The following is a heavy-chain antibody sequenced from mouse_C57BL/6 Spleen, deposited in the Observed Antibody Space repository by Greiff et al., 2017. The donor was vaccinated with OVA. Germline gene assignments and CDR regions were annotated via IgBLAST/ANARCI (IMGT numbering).Heavy chain of an antibody. CDR2: IYPGNSDT. J-gene: IGHJ3*01. V-gene: IGHV1-5*01. Sequence: EVQLQQSGTVLARPGASVKMSCKTSGYTFTSYWMHWVKQRPGQGLEWIGAIYPGNSDTSYNQKFKGKAKLTAVTSASTAYMELSSLTNEDSAVYYCTREDSSGYPAWFAYWGQGTLVTVSA. D-gene: IGHD3-2*02. CDR1: GYTFTSYW. CDR3: TREDSSGYPAWFAY.